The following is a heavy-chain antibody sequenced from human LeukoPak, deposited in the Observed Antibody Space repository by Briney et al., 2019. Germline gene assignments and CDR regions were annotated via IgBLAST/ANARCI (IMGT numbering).Heavy chain of an antibody. Sequence: PSETLSLTCTVSGGSISSSSYYWRWLRQPPGKGLEWIGSIYYSGSTYYNPSLKSRVTISVNTSKNQFSLKLSSVTAADTAVYYCARHIVDFDGFDPWGQGTLVTVSS. V-gene: IGHV4-39*01. CDR3: ARHIVDFDGFDP. CDR1: GGSISSSSYY. J-gene: IGHJ5*02. CDR2: IYYSGST. D-gene: IGHD3-9*01.